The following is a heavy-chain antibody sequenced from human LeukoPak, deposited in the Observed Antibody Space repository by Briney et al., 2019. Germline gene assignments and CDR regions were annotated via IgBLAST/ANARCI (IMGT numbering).Heavy chain of an antibody. CDR2: ISYDGSNK. CDR1: GFTFSSYG. V-gene: IGHV3-30*18. J-gene: IGHJ6*02. Sequence: GGSLRLSCAASGFTFSSYGMHWVRQAPGKGLEWVAVISYDGSNKYYADSVKGRFTISRDNSKNTLYLQMNSLRAEDTAVYYRAKEEYYYDSSGYNYYYGMDVWGQGTTVTVSS. D-gene: IGHD3-22*01. CDR3: AKEEYYYDSSGYNYYYGMDV.